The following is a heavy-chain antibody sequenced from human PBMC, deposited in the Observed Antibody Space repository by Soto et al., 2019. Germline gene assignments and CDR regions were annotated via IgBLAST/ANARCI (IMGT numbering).Heavy chain of an antibody. Sequence: PSETLSLTCTVSGGSISSYYWSWIRQPPGKGLEWIGYIYYSGSTFYNPALKSRVTFSVDTSKNHFSLKLSSVTAADTAVYYCARHKTTMLIVVSAFDPWGQGTRVTVSS. CDR3: ARHKTTMLIVVSAFDP. J-gene: IGHJ5*02. D-gene: IGHD3-22*01. V-gene: IGHV4-59*04. CDR2: IYYSGST. CDR1: GGSISSYY.